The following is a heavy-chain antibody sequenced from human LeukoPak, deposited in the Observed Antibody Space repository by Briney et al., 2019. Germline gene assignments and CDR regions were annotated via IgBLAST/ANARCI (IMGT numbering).Heavy chain of an antibody. J-gene: IGHJ3*02. CDR2: ISAYNGNT. CDR1: GYTFTSYG. D-gene: IGHD3-22*01. V-gene: IGHV1-18*01. Sequence: ASVKVSFKASGYTFTSYGISWVGQAPGQGGEGMGWISAYNGNTNYAQKLQGRVTMTTDTSTSTAYMELRSLRSDDTAVYYCARDRDSSGYSNDAFDIWGQGTMVTVSS. CDR3: ARDRDSSGYSNDAFDI.